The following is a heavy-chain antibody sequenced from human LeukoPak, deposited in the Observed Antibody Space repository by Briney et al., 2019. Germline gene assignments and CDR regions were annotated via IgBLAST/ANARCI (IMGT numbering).Heavy chain of an antibody. CDR3: AKVGYCGGDCGFDY. J-gene: IGHJ4*02. V-gene: IGHV3-21*04. D-gene: IGHD2-21*02. CDR1: GFTFSSYS. CDR2: ISSSSSYI. Sequence: PGGSLRLSCAASGFTFSSYSMDWVRQAPGKGLEWVSSISSSSSYIYYADSVKGRFTISRDNSKNSLYLQMNSLRTEDTALYYCAKVGYCGGDCGFDYWGQGTLVTVSS.